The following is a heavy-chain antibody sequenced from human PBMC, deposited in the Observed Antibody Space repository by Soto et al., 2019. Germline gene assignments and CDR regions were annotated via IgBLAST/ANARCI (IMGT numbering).Heavy chain of an antibody. Sequence: QLQLQESGPGLVKPSETLSLTCTVSGGSISSSSYYWGWIRQPPGKGLEWIGSIYYSGSTYYNPSLKSRVTISVDTSKNQFSLKLSSVTAADTAVYYCARHEVSGPSIAVAGFDYWGQGTLVTVSS. CDR1: GGSISSSSYY. CDR2: IYYSGST. J-gene: IGHJ4*02. V-gene: IGHV4-39*01. D-gene: IGHD6-19*01. CDR3: ARHEVSGPSIAVAGFDY.